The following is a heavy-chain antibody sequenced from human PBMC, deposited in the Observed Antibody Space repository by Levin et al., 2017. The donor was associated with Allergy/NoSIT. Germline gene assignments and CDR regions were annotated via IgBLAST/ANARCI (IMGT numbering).Heavy chain of an antibody. V-gene: IGHV4-34*01. CDR2: INHSGST. CDR1: GGSFSGYY. J-gene: IGHJ6*02. CDR3: ASSGPTGGMDV. D-gene: IGHD6-19*01. Sequence: SETLSLTCAVYGGSFSGYYWSWIRQPPGKGLEWIGEINHSGSTNYNPSLKSRVTISVDTSKNQFSLKLSSVTAADTAVYYCASSGPTGGMDVWGQGTTVTVSS.